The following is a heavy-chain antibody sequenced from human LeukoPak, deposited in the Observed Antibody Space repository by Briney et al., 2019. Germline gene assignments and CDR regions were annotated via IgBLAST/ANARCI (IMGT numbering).Heavy chain of an antibody. CDR2: IYISGST. Sequence: SETLSLTCSVSGGSISSYYWSWIRQPAGKGLEWIGRIYISGSTNYNPSLKSRVTISVDTSKNQFSLKLTSVTAADTAVYYCARVRRYGDYGFNAFDIWGQGTMVTVSS. CDR1: GGSISSYY. D-gene: IGHD4-17*01. CDR3: ARVRRYGDYGFNAFDI. J-gene: IGHJ3*02. V-gene: IGHV4-4*07.